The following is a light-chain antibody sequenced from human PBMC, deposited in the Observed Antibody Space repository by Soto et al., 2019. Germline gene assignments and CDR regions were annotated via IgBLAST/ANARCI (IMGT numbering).Light chain of an antibody. Sequence: IQMTQSPSSLYSSVVDIVTITFRSSHNIGSFLNWYHQKGGNAPKLLIYGTSNLASGVPLRFRGGGSGTDFTLTITTLQPEDFATYYCQQSFNTPLTFGQGTKV. CDR2: GTS. CDR1: HNIGSF. CDR3: QQSFNTPLT. J-gene: IGKJ1*01. V-gene: IGKV1-39*01.